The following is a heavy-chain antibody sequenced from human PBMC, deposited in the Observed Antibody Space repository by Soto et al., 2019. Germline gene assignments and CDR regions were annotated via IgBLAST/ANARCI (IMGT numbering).Heavy chain of an antibody. V-gene: IGHV4-61*01. Sequence: PSETLSLTCTVSGGSVSSGSYYWSWIRQPPGKGLEWIGYIYYSGSTNYNPSLKSRVTISVDTSKNQFSLKLSSVTAADTAMYYCARVRAVLLPAAMYNLFDPWGQGPLVTVSS. CDR3: ARVRAVLLPAAMYNLFDP. CDR1: GGSVSSGSYY. CDR2: IYYSGST. J-gene: IGHJ5*02. D-gene: IGHD2-2*01.